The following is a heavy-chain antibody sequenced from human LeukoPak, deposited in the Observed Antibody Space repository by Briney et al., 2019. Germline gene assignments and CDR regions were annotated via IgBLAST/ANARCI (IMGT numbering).Heavy chain of an antibody. CDR1: GGSISSYY. V-gene: IGHV4-4*07. J-gene: IGHJ4*02. D-gene: IGHD4-17*01. Sequence: SETLSLTCTVSGGSISSYYWSWIRQPAGKGLEWIGRIYTSGSTNYNPSLKSRVTMSVDTSKNQFSLKLTSVTAADTAVYYCARHLTPVTRFDYWGQGTLVTVSS. CDR2: IYTSGST. CDR3: ARHLTPVTRFDY.